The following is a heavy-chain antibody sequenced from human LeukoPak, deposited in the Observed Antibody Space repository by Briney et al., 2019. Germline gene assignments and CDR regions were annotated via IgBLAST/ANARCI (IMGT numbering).Heavy chain of an antibody. CDR3: ARRDSSGWYYFDY. Sequence: SETLSLTCTVSGGSISSYYWSWIRQPPGKGVEWIGYIYYSGSTNYNPSLKSRVTISVDTSKNQFSLKLSSVTAADTAVYYCARRDSSGWYYFDYWGQGTLVTVSS. CDR1: GGSISSYY. D-gene: IGHD6-19*01. CDR2: IYYSGST. V-gene: IGHV4-59*08. J-gene: IGHJ4*02.